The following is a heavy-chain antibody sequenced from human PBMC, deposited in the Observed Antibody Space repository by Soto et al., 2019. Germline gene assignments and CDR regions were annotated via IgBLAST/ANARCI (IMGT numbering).Heavy chain of an antibody. CDR2: ISYDGSNK. D-gene: IGHD2-2*01. Sequence: QVQLVESGGGVVQPGRSLRLSCAASGFTFSSYGMHWVGQAPGKGLEWVAVISYDGSNKYYADSVKGRFTISRDNAKNTLYLQMNSRRAEETAVYYCAKDMGPYCSSTSCYGYGMDVWGQGTTVTVSS. CDR1: GFTFSSYG. CDR3: AKDMGPYCSSTSCYGYGMDV. J-gene: IGHJ6*02. V-gene: IGHV3-30*18.